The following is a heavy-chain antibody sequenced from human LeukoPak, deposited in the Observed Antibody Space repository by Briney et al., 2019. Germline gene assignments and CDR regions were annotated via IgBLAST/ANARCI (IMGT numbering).Heavy chain of an antibody. V-gene: IGHV4-59*01. CDR2: IYYSGST. CDR1: GGAISSYY. CDR3: ASEGDSYSSSDKGAFDY. Sequence: SETLSLTCTVSGGAISSYYWSWIRQPPGKGLEWIGYIYYSGSTNYNPSLKSRVTISLDTSKNQFSLKLSSVTAADTAVSCCASEGDSYSSSDKGAFDYWGQGTLVTVSS. J-gene: IGHJ4*02. D-gene: IGHD6-6*01.